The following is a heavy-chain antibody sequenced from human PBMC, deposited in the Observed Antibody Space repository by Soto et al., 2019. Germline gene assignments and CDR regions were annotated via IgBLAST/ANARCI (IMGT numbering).Heavy chain of an antibody. V-gene: IGHV3-21*01. Sequence: PRLSCEASGFTFTTYSLNWVRQVPGKGLEWVSSISSSSTYIYYSDSVRGRFTISRDNAKNSLYLQMNSLRAEDTAVYYCARDPGRRGNYYFDFWGQGTLVTVSS. J-gene: IGHJ4*02. CDR3: ARDPGRRGNYYFDF. CDR1: GFTFTTYS. CDR2: ISSSSTYI.